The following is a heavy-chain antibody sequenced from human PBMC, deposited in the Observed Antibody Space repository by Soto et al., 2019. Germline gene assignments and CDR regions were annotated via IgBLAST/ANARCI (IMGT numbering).Heavy chain of an antibody. D-gene: IGHD4-17*01. CDR2: ITGRGHST. CDR3: TKGNYGDYEN. Sequence: VQLLASGGGLVQPGGSLRLSCVASGFTFSSYAMNWVRQAPGKGLEWVSTITGRGHSTYYADSVRGRFTISRDNSKNTLSLQTNSLRAEDTAIYYCTKGNYGDYENWGQGTLLTVSS. J-gene: IGHJ4*02. V-gene: IGHV3-23*01. CDR1: GFTFSSYA.